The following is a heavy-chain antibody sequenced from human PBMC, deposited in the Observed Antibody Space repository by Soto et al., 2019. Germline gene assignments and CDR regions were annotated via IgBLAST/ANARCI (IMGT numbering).Heavy chain of an antibody. CDR2: INAGSGNT. D-gene: IGHD3-3*02. CDR3: ARDTETLGPRANDALDI. V-gene: IGHV1-3*01. CDR1: GYTFSAYT. J-gene: IGHJ3*02. Sequence: ASVKVSCKATGYTFSAYTMNWVRQAPGQSLEWMGWINAGSGNTKYSQNFQGRVSITRDTSASTVYMELTGLTSEDTAVYYCARDTETLGPRANDALDIWGQGTMVT.